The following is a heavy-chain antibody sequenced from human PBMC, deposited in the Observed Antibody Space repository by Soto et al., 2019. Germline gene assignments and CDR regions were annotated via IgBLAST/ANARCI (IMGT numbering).Heavy chain of an antibody. J-gene: IGHJ5*02. CDR2: ISYDGSNK. CDR3: ARERALRIVVVPSWFDP. D-gene: IGHD3-22*01. Sequence: QVQLVESGGGVVQPGRSLRLSCAASGFTFSSYAMHWVRQAPGKGLEWVAVISYDGSNKYYADSVKGRFTISRDNSKNXLYLQMNSLRAEDTAVYYCARERALRIVVVPSWFDPWGQGTLVTVSS. V-gene: IGHV3-30-3*01. CDR1: GFTFSSYA.